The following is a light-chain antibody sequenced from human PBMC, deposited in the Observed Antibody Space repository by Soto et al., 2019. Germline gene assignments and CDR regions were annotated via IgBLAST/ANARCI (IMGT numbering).Light chain of an antibody. J-gene: IGLJ3*02. CDR1: SSDVGSYNL. V-gene: IGLV2-23*01. CDR2: EGS. CDR3: CSSAGSSTGV. Sequence: QSALTQPASVSGAPGQSITISCTGTSSDVGSYNLVSWYQQHPGKAPKLMIYEGSKRPSGVSNRFSGSKSGNTASLTISGLQAEDEADYYCCSSAGSSTGVFVGGTKLTVL.